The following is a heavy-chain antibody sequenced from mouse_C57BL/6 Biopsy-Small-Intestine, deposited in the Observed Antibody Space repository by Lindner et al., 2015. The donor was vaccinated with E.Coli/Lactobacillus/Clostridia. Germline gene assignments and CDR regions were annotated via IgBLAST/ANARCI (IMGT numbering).Heavy chain of an antibody. CDR2: IYPRSGNT. CDR1: GYTFTSYG. Sequence: VQLQESGAELARPGASVKLSCKASGYTFTSYGISWVKQRTGQGLEWIGEIYPRSGNTYYNEKFKGKATLTADKSSSTAYMELRSLTSEDSAVYFCARGDYDFYYAMDCWGQGTSVTVSS. J-gene: IGHJ4*01. V-gene: IGHV1-81*01. D-gene: IGHD2-4*01. CDR3: ARGDYDFYYAMDC.